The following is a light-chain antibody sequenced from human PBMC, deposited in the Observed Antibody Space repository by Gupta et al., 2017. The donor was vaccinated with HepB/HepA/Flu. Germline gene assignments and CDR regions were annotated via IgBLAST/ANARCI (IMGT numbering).Light chain of an antibody. Sequence: SYELTQPPSVSVSAGSTASITCSGDKLGDKYACWFQQKPGQSPVLVIYEDTTRPSGIPERFSGSNSGNTATLTISGTQTTDEADYYCQVWDSSTGVFGGGTKLTVL. CDR3: QVWDSSTGV. CDR1: KLGDKY. CDR2: EDT. J-gene: IGLJ2*01. V-gene: IGLV3-1*01.